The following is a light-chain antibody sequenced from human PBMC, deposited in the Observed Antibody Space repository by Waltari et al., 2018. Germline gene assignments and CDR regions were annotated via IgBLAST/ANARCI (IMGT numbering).Light chain of an antibody. CDR2: DIS. CDR1: QDINGD. J-gene: IGKJ4*01. CDR3: QPYYYYPFT. Sequence: DIQLTQSPSSLSASVGDRVTINCRASQDINGDLAWFQHQPGKAPKTLIYDISTRQSGVPSRFGGSGSGTDFTLTIDSLQPDDFATYYCQPYYYYPFTFGGGTKVEVK. V-gene: IGKV1-16*01.